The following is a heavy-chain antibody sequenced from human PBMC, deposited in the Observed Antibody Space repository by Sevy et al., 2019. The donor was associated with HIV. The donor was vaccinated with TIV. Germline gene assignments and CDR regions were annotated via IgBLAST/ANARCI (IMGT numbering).Heavy chain of an antibody. J-gene: IGHJ4*02. V-gene: IGHV3-15*01. Sequence: RGSLRLSCSTSGFTFRSAWMNWVRQAPGRGLEWVGRIKSNKDGGSTEFAAPVKGRFGISRDDSRNMIFLQMNSLKMEDTGVYYCTTYDVSGYYWAMFDFWGQGTLVTVSS. CDR1: GFTFRSAW. D-gene: IGHD3-22*01. CDR3: TTYDVSGYYWAMFDF. CDR2: IKSNKDGGST.